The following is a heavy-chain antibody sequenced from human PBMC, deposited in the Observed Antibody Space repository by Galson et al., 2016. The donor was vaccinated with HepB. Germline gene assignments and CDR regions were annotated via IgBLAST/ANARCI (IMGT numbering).Heavy chain of an antibody. D-gene: IGHD3-10*01. V-gene: IGHV7-4-1*02. CDR2: INTNTGNP. CDR3: SRTMIPYGSQNYNFDAFDI. J-gene: IGHJ3*02. CDR1: GYTFSSYR. Sequence: SVKVSCKASGYTFSSYRMNWVRQAPGQGLEWMGWINTNTGNPAYAQDFTGRFVLSLDTSVSTAYLQISGLKAEDTAVYYCSRTMIPYGSQNYNFDAFDIWGQGTMVTVSS.